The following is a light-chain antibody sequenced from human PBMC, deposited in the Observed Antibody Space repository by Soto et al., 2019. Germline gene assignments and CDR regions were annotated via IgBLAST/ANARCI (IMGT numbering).Light chain of an antibody. Sequence: DSVLPQSPGTLSLSPGERATLSCRASQSVSSYLAWYQQKPGQAPRLLIYDASNRATGIPARFSGSGSGTDFTLTITSLEPEDFAIYYCQQRSNWPSTFGGGTKVEIK. CDR2: DAS. CDR3: QQRSNWPST. V-gene: IGKV3-11*01. CDR1: QSVSSY. J-gene: IGKJ4*01.